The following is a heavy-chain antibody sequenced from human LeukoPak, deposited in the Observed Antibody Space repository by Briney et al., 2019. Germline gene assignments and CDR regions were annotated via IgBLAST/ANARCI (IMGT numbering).Heavy chain of an antibody. D-gene: IGHD6-19*01. V-gene: IGHV4-59*02. CDR1: GGSVSSYY. Sequence: SETLSLTCTVSGGSVSSYYWSWIRQTPEKGLEWIGSIYYSGSTYYNPSLKSRVTISIDTSKNQFSLKLSSVTAADTAVYYCARVGYVSAWYPFDYWGQGTPVIVSS. CDR2: IYYSGST. J-gene: IGHJ4*02. CDR3: ARVGYVSAWYPFDY.